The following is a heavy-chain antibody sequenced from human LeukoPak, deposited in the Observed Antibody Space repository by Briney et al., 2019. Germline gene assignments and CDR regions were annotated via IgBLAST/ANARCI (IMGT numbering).Heavy chain of an antibody. CDR1: GFTVSSNY. D-gene: IGHD3-10*01. CDR3: AKDLGLLWFGELSGGFDY. V-gene: IGHV3-53*01. Sequence: GGSLRLSYAASGFTVSSNYMSWVRQAPGKGLEWVSVIYSGGSTYYADSVKGRFTISRDNSKNTLYLQMNSLRAEDTAVYYCAKDLGLLWFGELSGGFDYWGQGTLVTVSS. CDR2: IYSGGST. J-gene: IGHJ4*02.